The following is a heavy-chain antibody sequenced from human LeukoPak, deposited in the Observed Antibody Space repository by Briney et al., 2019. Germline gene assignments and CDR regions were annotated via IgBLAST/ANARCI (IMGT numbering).Heavy chain of an antibody. D-gene: IGHD4-23*01. J-gene: IGHJ4*02. Sequence: SETLSLTCTVSGGSISSYYWSWIRQPPGKGLEWIGYIYYSGSTNYNPSLKSRVTISVDTSKNQFSLKLSSVTAADTAVYYYASYGGRLDYWGQGTLVTVSS. V-gene: IGHV4-59*08. CDR2: IYYSGST. CDR3: ASYGGRLDY. CDR1: GGSISSYY.